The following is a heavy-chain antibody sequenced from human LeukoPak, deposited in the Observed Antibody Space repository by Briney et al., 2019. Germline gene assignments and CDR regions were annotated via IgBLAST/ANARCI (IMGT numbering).Heavy chain of an antibody. Sequence: PGRSLRLSCAASGFTFSNYGMHWVRQAPGNGLEWVAVIWSDGSKRYYADSVKGRFTISRDNSKNTLYLQMSSLRAEDTAVYYCARSFDILTGYLDYWGQGTLVTVSS. J-gene: IGHJ4*02. D-gene: IGHD3-9*01. V-gene: IGHV3-33*01. CDR1: GFTFSNYG. CDR3: ARSFDILTGYLDY. CDR2: IWSDGSKR.